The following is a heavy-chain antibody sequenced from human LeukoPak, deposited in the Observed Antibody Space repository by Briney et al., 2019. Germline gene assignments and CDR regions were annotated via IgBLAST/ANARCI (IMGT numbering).Heavy chain of an antibody. J-gene: IGHJ3*02. CDR1: GGSISSSSYY. CDR3: ARRRSSSNRNAFDI. D-gene: IGHD2-2*01. V-gene: IGHV4-39*07. CDR2: IYYSGST. Sequence: PSETLSLTCTVSGGSISSSSYYWGWIRQPPGTGLEWIGSIYYSGSTYYNPSLKSRVTISVDTSKNQFSLKLSSVTAADTAVYYCARRRSSSNRNAFDIWGQGTMVTVSS.